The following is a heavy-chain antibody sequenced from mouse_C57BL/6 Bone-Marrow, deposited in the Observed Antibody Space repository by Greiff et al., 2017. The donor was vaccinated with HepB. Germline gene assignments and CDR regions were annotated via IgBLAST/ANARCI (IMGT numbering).Heavy chain of an antibody. CDR1: GFTFSSYT. J-gene: IGHJ3*01. Sequence: EVKLQESGGGLVKPGGSLKLSCAASGFTFSSYTMSWVRQTPEKRLEWVATISGGGGNTYYPDSVKGRFTISRDNAKNTLYLQMSSLRSEDTALYYCARHDYSNSFAYWGQGTLVTVSA. CDR3: ARHDYSNSFAY. CDR2: ISGGGGNT. D-gene: IGHD2-5*01. V-gene: IGHV5-9*01.